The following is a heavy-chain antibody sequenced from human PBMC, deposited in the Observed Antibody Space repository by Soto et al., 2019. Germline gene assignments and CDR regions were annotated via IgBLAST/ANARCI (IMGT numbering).Heavy chain of an antibody. CDR2: IMPIIGTA. Sequence: QVQLVQSGAEVKKPGSSVKVSCKASAGTFSSHVFNWVRQAPGQGLGWLGGIMPIIGTANYAQKFQGRVTITADESTSTAYMELSSLRSEDTAVYYCARDLEFRDGNISHLDYWGQGTLVTVSS. J-gene: IGHJ4*02. V-gene: IGHV1-69*01. CDR1: AGTFSSHV. CDR3: ARDLEFRDGNISHLDY. D-gene: IGHD3-10*01.